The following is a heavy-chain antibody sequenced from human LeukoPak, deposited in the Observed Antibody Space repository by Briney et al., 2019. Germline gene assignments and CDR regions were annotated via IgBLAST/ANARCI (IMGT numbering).Heavy chain of an antibody. Sequence: PGGSLRLSCAASGFTFSSYGMHWVRQAPGKGLEWVAFIRYDGSNKYYADSVKGRFTISRDNSKNTLYLQMNSLRADDTAVYYCAKGYSWDMCSGGSCYLFDYWGQGALVTVSS. CDR1: GFTFSSYG. V-gene: IGHV3-30*02. D-gene: IGHD2-15*01. CDR3: AKGYSWDMCSGGSCYLFDY. J-gene: IGHJ4*02. CDR2: IRYDGSNK.